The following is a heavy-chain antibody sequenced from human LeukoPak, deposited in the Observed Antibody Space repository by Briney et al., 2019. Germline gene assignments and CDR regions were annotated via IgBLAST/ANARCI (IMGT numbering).Heavy chain of an antibody. J-gene: IGHJ6*03. CDR1: GFTFDDYG. Sequence: GRSLRLSYAASGFTFDDYGMSWVRQVPGKGLEWVSGIKWDGGSTGYADSVKGRFTISRDNAKNSLYLQMNSLRVEDTASYHCARMSGSGYYFYMDVWGKGTTVTVSS. D-gene: IGHD3-10*01. CDR2: IKWDGGST. CDR3: ARMSGSGYYFYMDV. V-gene: IGHV3-20*01.